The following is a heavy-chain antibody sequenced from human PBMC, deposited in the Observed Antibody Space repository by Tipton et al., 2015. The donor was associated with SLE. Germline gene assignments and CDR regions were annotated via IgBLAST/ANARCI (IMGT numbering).Heavy chain of an antibody. D-gene: IGHD6-13*01. CDR2: MNPNSGNT. V-gene: IGHV1-8*01. Sequence: QLVQSGPEVKKPGASVKVSCKASGYTFTSYDINWVRQATGQGLEWMGWMNPNSGNTGYAQKFQGRVTMTRNTSISTAYMELSSLRPEDPPVYSCARALPRSSSRHFQHWGQGTLVTVSS. CDR3: ARALPRSSSRHFQH. J-gene: IGHJ1*01. CDR1: GYTFTSYD.